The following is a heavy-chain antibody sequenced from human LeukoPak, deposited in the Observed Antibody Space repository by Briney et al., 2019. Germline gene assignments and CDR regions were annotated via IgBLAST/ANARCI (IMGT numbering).Heavy chain of an antibody. CDR3: ARDSSYGSGPMGFDP. D-gene: IGHD3-10*01. V-gene: IGHV1-18*01. Sequence: ASVKVFCKASGYTFTSYGISWVRQAPGQGLEWMGWISAYNGNTNYAQKLQGRVTMTTDTSTSTAYMELRSLRSDDTAVYYCARDSSYGSGPMGFDPWGQGTLVTVSS. CDR1: GYTFTSYG. J-gene: IGHJ5*02. CDR2: ISAYNGNT.